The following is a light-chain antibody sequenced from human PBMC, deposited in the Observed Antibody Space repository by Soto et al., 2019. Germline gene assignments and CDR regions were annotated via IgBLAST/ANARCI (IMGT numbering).Light chain of an antibody. CDR1: QSIGGF. Sequence: DIQMTQSPSSLSVSVGDRFTITCLAIQSIGGFLNWYQQKVGKAPKLLIYAASSLQSGVPSRFSGSGSGTDFTLTISSLQPEDFEPYYCQQRYSTPLTFGGGTKVDIK. J-gene: IGKJ4*01. CDR2: AAS. V-gene: IGKV1-39*01. CDR3: QQRYSTPLT.